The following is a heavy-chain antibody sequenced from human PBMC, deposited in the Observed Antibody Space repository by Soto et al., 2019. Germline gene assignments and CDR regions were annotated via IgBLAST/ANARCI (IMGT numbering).Heavy chain of an antibody. D-gene: IGHD5-18*01. V-gene: IGHV3-21*01. Sequence: GGSLRLSCAASGFTFSSYSMNWVRQAPGKGLEWVSSISSSSSYIYYADSVKGRFTISRDNAKNSLYLQMNSLRAEDTAVYYCARPHLDTAMVTGGAFYIWGQGTMVTVSS. J-gene: IGHJ3*02. CDR3: ARPHLDTAMVTGGAFYI. CDR1: GFTFSSYS. CDR2: ISSSSSYI.